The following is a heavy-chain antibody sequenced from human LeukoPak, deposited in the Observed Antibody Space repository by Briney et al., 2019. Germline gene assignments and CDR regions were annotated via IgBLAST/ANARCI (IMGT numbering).Heavy chain of an antibody. CDR2: MNPNSGNT. CDR1: GYTFTSYD. V-gene: IGHV1-8*03. Sequence: ASVKDSCKASGYTFTSYDINWVREATGQGLEWMGWMNPNSGNTGYAQKFQGRVTITRNTSISTAYMELSSLRSEDTAVYYCARGRGDYYGSGSYQLWGQGTLVTVSS. D-gene: IGHD3-10*01. CDR3: ARGRGDYYGSGSYQL. J-gene: IGHJ4*02.